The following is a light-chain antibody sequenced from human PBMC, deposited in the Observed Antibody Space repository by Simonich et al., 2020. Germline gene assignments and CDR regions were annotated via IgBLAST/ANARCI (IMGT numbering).Light chain of an antibody. CDR1: SGSVSTSYY. CDR2: STN. J-gene: IGLJ3*02. V-gene: IGLV8-61*01. Sequence: QTVVTQEPSFSVSPGGTVTLTCGLSSGSVSTSYYPSWYQQTPGQAPSTLSYSTNTRSAGVPDRFSCSILGNKAALTITGAQADDESDYYCVLYMGSGIGVFGGGTKLTVL. CDR3: VLYMGSGIGV.